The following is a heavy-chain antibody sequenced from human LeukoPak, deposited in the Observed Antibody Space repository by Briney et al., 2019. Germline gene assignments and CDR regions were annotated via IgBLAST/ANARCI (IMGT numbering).Heavy chain of an antibody. J-gene: IGHJ4*02. CDR2: ISYDGSNK. D-gene: IGHD6-19*01. Sequence: GRSLRLSCAASGFTFSSYGMHWVRQAPGKGLEWVAVISYDGSNKYYADSLKGRFTISRDNAKNSLYLQMDSLRAEDTAVYYCARIIKYSNGWYNFDYWGQGTLVTVSS. CDR3: ARIIKYSNGWYNFDY. CDR1: GFTFSSYG. V-gene: IGHV3-30*03.